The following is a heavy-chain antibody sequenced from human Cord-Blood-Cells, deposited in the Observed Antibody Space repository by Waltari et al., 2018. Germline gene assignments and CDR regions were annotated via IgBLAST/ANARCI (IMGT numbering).Heavy chain of an antibody. J-gene: IGHJ4*02. CDR3: ARDQDSSSSYFDY. V-gene: IGHV1-69*09. CDR2: IDLILGIA. CDR1: GGTFSSYA. D-gene: IGHD6-6*01. Sequence: QVQLVQSGVEVKKPGSSVKFSCKAFGGTFSSYAISWVRQAPGQGLEWSGRIDLILGIANYAQKFQGRVTITAEKSTSTAYMELSSLGAEDAAVYYWARDQDSSSSYFDYWGQGTLVTVSS.